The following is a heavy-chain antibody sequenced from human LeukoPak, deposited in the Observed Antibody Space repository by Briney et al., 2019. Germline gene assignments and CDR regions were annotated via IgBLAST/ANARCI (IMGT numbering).Heavy chain of an antibody. CDR1: GGTFSSYA. D-gene: IGHD2-8*02. CDR2: IIPIFGTA. J-gene: IGHJ5*02. CDR3: ARVLGKGPTDDWFDP. V-gene: IGHV1-69*13. Sequence: SVKVSCKASGGTFSSYAISWVRQAPGQGLEWMGGIIPIFGTANYAQKFQGRVTITADESTSTAYMELSSLRSEDTAVYYCARVLGKGPTDDWFDPWGQGTLVTVSS.